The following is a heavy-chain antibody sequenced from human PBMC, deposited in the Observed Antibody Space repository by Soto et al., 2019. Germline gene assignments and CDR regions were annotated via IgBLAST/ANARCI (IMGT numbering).Heavy chain of an antibody. CDR1: GFTFSNAW. Sequence: GGSLRLSCAASGFTFSNAWMIWARQAPGKGLEWVGRIKRKSDGGTTDYAAPVKGRVTISRDDSANTLYLQMNSLKTEDTAVYFCAVNDYLDYWGQGALVTVSS. V-gene: IGHV3-15*01. CDR2: IKRKSDGGTT. CDR3: AVNDYLDY. J-gene: IGHJ4*02.